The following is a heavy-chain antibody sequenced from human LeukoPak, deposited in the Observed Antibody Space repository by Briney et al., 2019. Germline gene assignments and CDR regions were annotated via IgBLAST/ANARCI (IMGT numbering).Heavy chain of an antibody. CDR2: IYPGDSDT. V-gene: IGHV5-51*01. D-gene: IGHD1-26*01. CDR3: AVLYTESYYFDY. Sequence: GESLKISCKGSGYSFTTNWIAWVRQMPGRGLEWMGIIYPGDSDTRYSPSFQGQVTISADKSISTAYLQWSSLKASDTAMYYCAVLYTESYYFDYWGQGTLVTVSS. CDR1: GYSFTTNW. J-gene: IGHJ4*02.